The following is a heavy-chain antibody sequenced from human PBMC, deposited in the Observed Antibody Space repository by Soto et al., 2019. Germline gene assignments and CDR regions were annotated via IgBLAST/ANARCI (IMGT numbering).Heavy chain of an antibody. CDR3: VRGGKPAPWRYYGMDV. D-gene: IGHD1-1*01. Sequence: PGGSLRLSCVASGFSFSDYYMTWIRQAPGKGLEWLSYISGSGDKENYGNSVKGRFTISRDNAENSVYLQMNSLRDEDSAVYYCVRGGKPAPWRYYGMDVWGQGTAVTVSS. V-gene: IGHV3-11*06. CDR2: ISGSGDKE. J-gene: IGHJ6*02. CDR1: GFSFSDYY.